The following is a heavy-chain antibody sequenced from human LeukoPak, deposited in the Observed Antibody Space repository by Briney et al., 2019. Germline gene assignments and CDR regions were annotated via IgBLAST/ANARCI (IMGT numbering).Heavy chain of an antibody. CDR1: GGSISSGGFY. CDR3: ARGGNTVTTDY. V-gene: IGHV4-31*03. D-gene: IGHD4-11*01. J-gene: IGHJ4*02. Sequence: SQTLSLTCTVSGGSISSGGFYWSWIRQHPGKGLEWIGYIYHSGTTYYNPFLKSRLTISVDTSKNQFSLDLSSVTAADTAVYYCARGGNTVTTDYWGQGTLVTVSS. CDR2: IYHSGTT.